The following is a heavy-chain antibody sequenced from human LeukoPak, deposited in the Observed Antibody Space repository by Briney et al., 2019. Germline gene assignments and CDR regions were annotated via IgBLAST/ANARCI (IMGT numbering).Heavy chain of an antibody. CDR1: GFTFSSYA. CDR2: VSYDGSNK. V-gene: IGHV3-30*04. J-gene: IGHJ6*03. Sequence: PGGSLRLSCAASGFTFSSYAMHWVRQAPGKGLEWVAVVSYDGSNKYYADSVKGRFTISRDNSKNTLYLQMNSLRAEDTAVYYCAREGAGIAAAGTIYYYYYMDVWGKGTTVTVSS. D-gene: IGHD6-13*01. CDR3: AREGAGIAAAGTIYYYYYMDV.